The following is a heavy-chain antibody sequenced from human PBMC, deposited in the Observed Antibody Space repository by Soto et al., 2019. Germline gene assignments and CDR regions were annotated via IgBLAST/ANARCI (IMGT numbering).Heavy chain of an antibody. CDR1: GFIFSNAR. CDR3: TTERNSMIVVVISD. J-gene: IGHJ4*02. CDR2: IKRETDGGTT. Sequence: GGSVRLSCAASGFIFSNARMSWVRQAPGKGLEWVGLIKRETDGGTTEYAAPVKGRFTISRDDSKNMLYLQMNSLKNEDTAVYYCTTERNSMIVVVISDWGQGTRVTVSS. V-gene: IGHV3-15*01. D-gene: IGHD3-22*01.